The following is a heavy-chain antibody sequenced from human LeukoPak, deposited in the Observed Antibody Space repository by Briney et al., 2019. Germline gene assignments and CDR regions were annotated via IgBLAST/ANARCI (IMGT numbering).Heavy chain of an antibody. CDR1: GGSLSGDY. CDR3: ATQHDYGDYLPPPNFDY. J-gene: IGHJ4*02. D-gene: IGHD4-17*01. CDR2: ISYTGGT. V-gene: IGHV4-59*08. Sequence: TSETLSLTCTVSGGSLSGDYWTWIRQPPGKGLEWIGYISYTGGTDYNPSLKSRVTISVDTSKNQFSLKLSSVTAADTAVYYCATQHDYGDYLPPPNFDYWGQGTLVTVSS.